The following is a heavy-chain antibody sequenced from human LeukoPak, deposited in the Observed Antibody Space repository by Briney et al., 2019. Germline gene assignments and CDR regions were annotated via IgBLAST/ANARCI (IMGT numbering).Heavy chain of an antibody. CDR1: GFTFDDFG. CDR3: ARGPFWSGSTYYLDY. D-gene: IGHD3-3*01. V-gene: IGHV3-20*04. J-gene: IGHJ4*02. Sequence: RSGGSLRLSCAASGFTFDDFGMSWVRQAPGKGLEWVSGINWNGGSTGYADSVKGRFTISRDKAKNSLYLQMNSLRAEDTDLYYCARGPFWSGSTYYLDYWGQGTLVTVSA. CDR2: INWNGGST.